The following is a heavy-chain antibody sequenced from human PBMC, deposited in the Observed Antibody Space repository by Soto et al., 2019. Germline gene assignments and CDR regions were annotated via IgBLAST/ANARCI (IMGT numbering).Heavy chain of an antibody. CDR1: GFSLGSFG. J-gene: IGHJ4*02. V-gene: IGHV3-30*18. D-gene: IGHD1-26*01. CDR3: AKGSRGGYSGVLRAIES. CDR2: ISFDGIRT. Sequence: QVQLVESGGGVVQPGRSLRLSCAGSGFSLGSFGMHWVRQAPGMGLEWVGVISFDGIRTDYADSVKGRFTISRDTSQNTMDLQMSSLSVEDTAVYYCAKGSRGGYSGVLRAIESWGQGTLVTVSS.